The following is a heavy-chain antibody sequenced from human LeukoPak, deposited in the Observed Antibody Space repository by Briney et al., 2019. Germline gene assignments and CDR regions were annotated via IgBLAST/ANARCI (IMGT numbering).Heavy chain of an antibody. D-gene: IGHD3-22*01. CDR1: GFTFSRCA. CDR3: AKGIYYGTLYY. CDR2: ISASGGST. Sequence: GGSLRLSCAASGFTFSRCAMTWVRQAPGKGLEWVSAISASGGSTDYADSVKGRFTISRDNSKNTLYLQMNSLRAEDTAVYYCAKGIYYGTLYYWGQGTLVTVSS. J-gene: IGHJ4*02. V-gene: IGHV3-23*01.